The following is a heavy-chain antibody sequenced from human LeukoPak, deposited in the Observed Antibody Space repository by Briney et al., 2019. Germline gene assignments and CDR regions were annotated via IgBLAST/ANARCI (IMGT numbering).Heavy chain of an antibody. V-gene: IGHV4-34*01. Sequence: SETLSLTCAVYGGSFSGYHWSWIRQPPGKGLEWIGEINHSGSTNYNPSLKSRVTISVDTSKNQFSLKLSSVTAADTAVYYCARGRIAVAGTSYYYMDVWGKGTTVTVSS. CDR3: ARGRIAVAGTSYYYMDV. CDR1: GGSFSGYH. J-gene: IGHJ6*03. D-gene: IGHD6-19*01. CDR2: INHSGST.